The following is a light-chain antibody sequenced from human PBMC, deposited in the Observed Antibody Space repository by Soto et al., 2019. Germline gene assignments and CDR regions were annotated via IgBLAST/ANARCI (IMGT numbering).Light chain of an antibody. J-gene: IGKJ1*01. V-gene: IGKV3-20*01. CDR3: QQYGTSPWT. CDR1: KSVSNNY. Sequence: EIVLTQSPGTLSLSPGERATLSCRASKSVSNNYLAWYQQKPGQAPRLLIYGASSRATGIPDRFSGSGSGTDFTLTISRLEPEDFAVYYCQQYGTSPWTFGQGTKVEIK. CDR2: GAS.